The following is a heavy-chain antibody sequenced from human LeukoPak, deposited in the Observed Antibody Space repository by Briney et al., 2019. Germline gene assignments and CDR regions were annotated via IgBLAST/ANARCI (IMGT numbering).Heavy chain of an antibody. CDR3: AKGRGIAAAGKEFDY. J-gene: IGHJ4*02. Sequence: GGSLRLSCAASGFTFSSYAMSWVPQAPGKGLEWVSAISGSGGSTYYADSVRGRFTISRDNSKNTLYLQMHSLRAEDTAVYYGAKGRGIAAAGKEFDYWGQGTLLTVSS. CDR2: ISGSGGST. V-gene: IGHV3-23*01. CDR1: GFTFSSYA. D-gene: IGHD6-13*01.